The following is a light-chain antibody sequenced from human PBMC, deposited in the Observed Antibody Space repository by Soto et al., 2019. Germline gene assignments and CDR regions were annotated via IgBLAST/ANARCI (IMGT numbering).Light chain of an antibody. CDR3: QQYSTWPPWT. CDR1: QSVSSN. J-gene: IGKJ1*01. CDR2: GAS. V-gene: IGKV3-15*01. Sequence: EIVMTQSPVTLSVSPGERATLSCRASQSVSSNLAWYPQKPGQAPRLLIYGASTRATGVPARFSGSGSGTEFTLTISRLQCEDFAVYYCQQYSTWPPWTFGQGTKVEIK.